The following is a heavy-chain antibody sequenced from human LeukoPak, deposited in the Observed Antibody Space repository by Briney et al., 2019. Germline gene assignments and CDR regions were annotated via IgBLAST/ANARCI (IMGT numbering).Heavy chain of an antibody. CDR2: IIPIFGTA. CDR1: GGTFSSYA. CDR3: ARYFFSGSGSYYSPSVYYYGMDV. J-gene: IGHJ6*04. Sequence: ASVKVSCKASGGTFSSYAISWVRQAPGQGLEWMGGIIPIFGTANYAQKFQGRVTITAGKSTSTAYMELSSLRSEDTAVYYCARYFFSGSGSYYSPSVYYYGMDVWGKGTTVTVSS. D-gene: IGHD3-10*01. V-gene: IGHV1-69*06.